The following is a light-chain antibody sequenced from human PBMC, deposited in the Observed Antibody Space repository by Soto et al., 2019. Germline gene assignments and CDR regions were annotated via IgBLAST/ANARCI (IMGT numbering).Light chain of an antibody. Sequence: QSVLTQPASVSGSPGQSITISCTGTISDIGAYNFVSWYQQHPGKPPILMIYHVTDRPSGVSNRFSASKSGNTASLTISGLQAEDEADYYCSSYTTSSTFVFGTGTKVTVL. CDR1: ISDIGAYNF. V-gene: IGLV2-14*01. CDR3: SSYTTSSTFV. J-gene: IGLJ1*01. CDR2: HVT.